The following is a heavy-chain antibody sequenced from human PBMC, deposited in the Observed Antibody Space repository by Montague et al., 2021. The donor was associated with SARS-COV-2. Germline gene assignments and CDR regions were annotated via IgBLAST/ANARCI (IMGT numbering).Heavy chain of an antibody. CDR1: GASIPSESLS. D-gene: IGHD2-2*03. Sequence: VSPGASIPSESLSWHWIRQSPSRGLEWLASTYYRSKWYNDSAPSVSGRATVKPDTSRNQFSLHLDSVTPEDTALYFCARKMDSSFDVWGKGTMVIVSS. V-gene: IGHV6-1*01. J-gene: IGHJ3*01. CDR2: TYYRSKWYN. CDR3: ARKMDSSFDV.